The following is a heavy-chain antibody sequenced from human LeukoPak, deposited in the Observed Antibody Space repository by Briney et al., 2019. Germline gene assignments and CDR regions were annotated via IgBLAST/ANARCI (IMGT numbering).Heavy chain of an antibody. CDR3: ARVRSSGLDY. CDR2: IYHSGST. CDR1: GGSISSGGYS. V-gene: IGHV4-30-2*01. Sequence: SETLSLTCAVSGGSISSGGYSWSWIRQPPGKGLEWIGYIYHSGSTNYNPSLKSRVTISVDTSKNQFSLKLSSVTAADTAVYYCARVRSSGLDYWGQGTLVTVSS. D-gene: IGHD6-25*01. J-gene: IGHJ4*02.